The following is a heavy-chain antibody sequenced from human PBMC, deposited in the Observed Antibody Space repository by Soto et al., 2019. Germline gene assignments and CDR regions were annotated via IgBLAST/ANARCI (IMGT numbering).Heavy chain of an antibody. CDR3: ARESECRVDGIDV. J-gene: IGHJ6*02. CDR1: GFTFSSNH. V-gene: IGHV3-48*02. D-gene: IGHD2-15*01. Sequence: EVQLVESGGGVVQPGGSLRLSCAASGFTFSSNHMNWVRQAPGKGLEWVAYISKSGSTIYDADSVKGRFTISRDNAKNTLYLQMNCLREETTALYYGARESECRVDGIDVWGQGTTVTVSS. CDR2: ISKSGSTI.